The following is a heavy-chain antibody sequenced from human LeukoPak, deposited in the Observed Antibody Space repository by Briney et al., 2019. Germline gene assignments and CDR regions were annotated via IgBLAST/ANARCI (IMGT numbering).Heavy chain of an antibody. J-gene: IGHJ4*02. CDR1: GDSITNYF. V-gene: IGHV4-59*01. Sequence: PSETLSLTCTVSGDSITNYFWSWIRQPPGKGLEWIGYIYYTGNANYKPSLKSRVTISVDTSTNQFSLRLRSVTAADTAVHYCARGRVAYSAYYFDYWGRGTLVTVSS. D-gene: IGHD2-15*01. CDR2: IYYTGNA. CDR3: ARGRVAYSAYYFDY.